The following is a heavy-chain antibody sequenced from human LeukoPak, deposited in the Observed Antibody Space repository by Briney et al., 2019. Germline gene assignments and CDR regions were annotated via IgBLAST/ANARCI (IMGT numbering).Heavy chain of an antibody. D-gene: IGHD6-13*01. CDR2: ISWNSGSR. V-gene: IGHV3-9*03. CDR1: GFTFDDYG. CDR3: AKGGYSNSPGYMDV. J-gene: IGHJ6*03. Sequence: GGSLRLSCAASGFTFDDYGMHRVRQAPGKGLEWVSGISWNSGSRAYADSVKGRFTISRDNVKNSLYLQMNSLRAEDMALYYCAKGGYSNSPGYMDVWGKGTTVTVSS.